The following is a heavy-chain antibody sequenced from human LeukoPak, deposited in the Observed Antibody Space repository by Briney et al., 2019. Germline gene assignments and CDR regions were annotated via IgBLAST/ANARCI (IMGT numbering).Heavy chain of an antibody. J-gene: IGHJ4*02. Sequence: GGSLRLSCAGSGFTFSSYSIHWVRQVSGKGLERVAVISYDGSNKYYADSVKGRFTISRDNSRNTVYLQMNSLRAEDTAVYSCARDLVGYGGGFDYWGQGTLVTVSS. CDR3: ARDLVGYGGGFDY. CDR2: ISYDGSNK. D-gene: IGHD4-23*01. V-gene: IGHV3-30*04. CDR1: GFTFSSYS.